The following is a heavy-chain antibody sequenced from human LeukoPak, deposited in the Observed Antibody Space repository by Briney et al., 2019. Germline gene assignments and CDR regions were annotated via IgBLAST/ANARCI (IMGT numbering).Heavy chain of an antibody. D-gene: IGHD2-2*03. J-gene: IGHJ4*02. CDR2: IRSKAYGGTT. Sequence: GGSLRLSCTASGFTFGDYAMSWVRQAPGKGLEWVGFIRSKAYGGTTEYAASVKGRFTISRDDSKSIAYLQMNSLKTEDTAVYYCTRVGYCSSTSCYHLSYWGQGTLVTVSS. V-gene: IGHV3-49*04. CDR1: GFTFGDYA. CDR3: TRVGYCSSTSCYHLSY.